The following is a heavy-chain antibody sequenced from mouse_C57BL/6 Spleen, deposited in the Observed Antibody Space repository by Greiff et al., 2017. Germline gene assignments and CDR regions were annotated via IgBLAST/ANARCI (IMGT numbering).Heavy chain of an antibody. CDR1: GYSFTGYF. J-gene: IGHJ3*01. D-gene: IGHD2-4*01. Sequence: EVKLLESGPELVKPGDSVKISCKASGYSFTGYFMNWVMQSHGKSLEWIGRINPYNGDTFYNQKFKGKATLTVDKSSSTAHMELRSLTSEDSAVYYCARSWDYDEGAFAYWGQWTLVTVSA. CDR2: INPYNGDT. CDR3: ARSWDYDEGAFAY. V-gene: IGHV1-20*01.